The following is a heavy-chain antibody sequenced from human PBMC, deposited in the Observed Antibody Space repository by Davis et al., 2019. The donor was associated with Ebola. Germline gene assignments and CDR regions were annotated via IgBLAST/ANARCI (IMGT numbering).Heavy chain of an antibody. Sequence: GESLKISCAASGFTFSDYSMHWVRQAPGKGLEWVAVVSYDGSNKYYADSVKGRFSISRDSTRNTLYLQMNGLRAEDTAVYYCARSSYQPDYWGQGTLVTVSS. CDR1: GFTFSDYS. CDR3: ARSSYQPDY. CDR2: VSYDGSNK. V-gene: IGHV3-30*04. J-gene: IGHJ4*02. D-gene: IGHD2-2*01.